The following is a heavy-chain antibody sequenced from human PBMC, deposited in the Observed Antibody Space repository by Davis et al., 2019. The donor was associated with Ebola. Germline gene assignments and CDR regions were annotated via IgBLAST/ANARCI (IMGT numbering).Heavy chain of an antibody. Sequence: PSETLSLTCTVSGGSISSGDYYWSWIRQPPGKGLEWIGYIYYSGSTNYNPSLKSRVTISVDTSKNQFSLKLSSVTAADTAVYYCARDLILGYFDYWGQGTLVTVSS. J-gene: IGHJ4*02. CDR1: GGSISSGDYY. CDR3: ARDLILGYFDY. D-gene: IGHD2-15*01. CDR2: IYYSGST. V-gene: IGHV4-61*08.